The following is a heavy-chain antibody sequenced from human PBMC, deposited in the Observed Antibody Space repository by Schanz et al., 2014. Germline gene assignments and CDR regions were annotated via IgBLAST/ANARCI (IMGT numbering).Heavy chain of an antibody. J-gene: IGHJ6*03. Sequence: QVQLVQSGAEVKKPGASVKVSCKASGYTFTSHGISWVRQAPGQGLEWMGWMNPNSGDTGYPRKFQDRVTMTRNTSISTAYMELNSLTSEDTAVYYCARVSMEFERGKSYYYYMDVWGRGTTVNDSS. D-gene: IGHD3-10*01. CDR2: MNPNSGDT. CDR3: ARVSMEFERGKSYYYYMDV. CDR1: GYTFTSHG. V-gene: IGHV1-8*01.